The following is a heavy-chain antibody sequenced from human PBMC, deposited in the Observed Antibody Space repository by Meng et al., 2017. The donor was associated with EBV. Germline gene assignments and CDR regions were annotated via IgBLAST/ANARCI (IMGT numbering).Heavy chain of an antibody. CDR1: GGTFSRYA. CDR3: ARAEIAAAGRLDY. D-gene: IGHD6-13*01. CDR2: IIPIFGTA. J-gene: IGHJ4*02. V-gene: IGHV1-69*06. Sequence: VEQRSSGAEEKKLGTSVKITCKPPGGTFSRYAISWVRQAPGQGLEWMGGIIPIFGTANYAQKFQGRVTITADKSTSTAYMELSSLRSEDTAVYYCARAEIAAAGRLDYWGQGTLVTVSS.